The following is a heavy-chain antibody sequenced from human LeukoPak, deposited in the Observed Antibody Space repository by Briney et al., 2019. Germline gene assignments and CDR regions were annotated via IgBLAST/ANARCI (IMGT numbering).Heavy chain of an antibody. CDR1: GYTFTGYY. CDR3: ARTPFGFGELIWFDP. D-gene: IGHD3-10*01. Sequence: ASVKVSCKASGYTFTGYYMHWVRQAPGQGLEWMGWINPNSGGTNYAQKFQGRVTMTRDTSISTAYMELSRLRSDDTAVYYCARTPFGFGELIWFDPWGQGTLVTVSS. J-gene: IGHJ5*02. V-gene: IGHV1-2*02. CDR2: INPNSGGT.